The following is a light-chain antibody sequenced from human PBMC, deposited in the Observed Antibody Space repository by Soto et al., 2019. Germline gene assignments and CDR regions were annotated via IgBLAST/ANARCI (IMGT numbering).Light chain of an antibody. J-gene: IGLJ1*01. CDR3: TSYTSMSTYV. CDR2: EVS. Sequence: QAVLTQCASLPESPGQSSTICCAGTSSDVGGYNHVSWYQQHADKAPKLLIHEVSNRPSGVSNRFSGYKYGNTASLTISGLQAEAEADYYCTSYTSMSTYVFGTGTTVTVL. CDR1: SSDVGGYNH. V-gene: IGLV2-14*01.